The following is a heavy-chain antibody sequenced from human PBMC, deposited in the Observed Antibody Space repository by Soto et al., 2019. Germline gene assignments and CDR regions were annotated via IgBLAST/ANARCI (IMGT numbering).Heavy chain of an antibody. J-gene: IGHJ6*02. V-gene: IGHV5-51*01. CDR2: IYPGDSDT. CDR1: GYSFTSYW. D-gene: IGHD3-10*01. CDR3: ARRSTYYYGSGSSKYYYYGMDV. Sequence: PGESLKISCNGSGYSFTSYWIGWVRQMPGKGLEWMGIIYPGDSDTRYSPSFQGQVTISADKSISTAYLQWSSLKASDTAMYYCARRSTYYYGSGSSKYYYYGMDVWGQGTTVTVSS.